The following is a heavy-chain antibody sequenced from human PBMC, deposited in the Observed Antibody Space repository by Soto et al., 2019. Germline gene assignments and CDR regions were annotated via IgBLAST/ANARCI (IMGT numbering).Heavy chain of an antibody. CDR1: GGTFSSYA. D-gene: IGHD3-22*01. J-gene: IGHJ6*02. CDR2: IIPIFGTA. Sequence: GASVKVSCKASGGTFSSYAISWVRQAPGQGLEWMGGIIPIFGTANYAQKFQGRVTITADESTSTAYMELSSLRSEDTAVYYCASHYYDSSGYYSYYYYGMDVWGQGTTVTVSS. CDR3: ASHYYDSSGYYSYYYYGMDV. V-gene: IGHV1-69*13.